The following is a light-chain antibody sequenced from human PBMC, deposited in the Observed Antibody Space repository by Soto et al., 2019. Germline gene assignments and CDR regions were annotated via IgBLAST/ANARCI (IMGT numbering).Light chain of an antibody. V-gene: IGKV3-15*01. J-gene: IGKJ1*01. Sequence: IFMTQSPATLSVSPGGRATLSCRASEDVSSKLAWYQQKPGLPPRLVIYDASTRATGIPARFSGSGSGTEVTLTIRSLQSEDFAAYYCQQYNNWPTWTFGQGAKVDI. CDR3: QQYNNWPTWT. CDR2: DAS. CDR1: EDVSSK.